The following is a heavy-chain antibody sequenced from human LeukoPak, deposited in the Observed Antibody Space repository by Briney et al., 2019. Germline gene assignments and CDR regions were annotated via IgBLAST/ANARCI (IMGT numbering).Heavy chain of an antibody. CDR3: ARLGGGNLDH. CDR2: INHSRNT. Sequence: PSETLSLTCAVYGGSFSGYYWSWIRQPPGKGLEWIGEINHSRNTNYNPSLKSRVTISVDTSKNQFSLKVSSVTAADTAVYYCARLGGGNLDHWGQGTLVTVSS. V-gene: IGHV4-34*01. D-gene: IGHD4-23*01. CDR1: GGSFSGYY. J-gene: IGHJ4*02.